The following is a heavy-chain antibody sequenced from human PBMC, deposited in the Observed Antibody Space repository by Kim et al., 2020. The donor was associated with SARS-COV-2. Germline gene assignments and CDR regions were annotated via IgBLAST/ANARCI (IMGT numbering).Heavy chain of an antibody. CDR3: ARLGSRGLLWFGESDASWFDP. J-gene: IGHJ5*02. D-gene: IGHD3-10*01. CDR2: IYYSGST. CDR1: GGSISSSSYY. V-gene: IGHV4-39*01. Sequence: SETLSLTCTASGGSISSSSYYWGWIRQPPGKGLEWIGSIYYSGSTYYNPSLKSRVTISVDTSKNQFSLKLSSVTAADTAVYYCARLGSRGLLWFGESDASWFDPWGQGTLVTVSS.